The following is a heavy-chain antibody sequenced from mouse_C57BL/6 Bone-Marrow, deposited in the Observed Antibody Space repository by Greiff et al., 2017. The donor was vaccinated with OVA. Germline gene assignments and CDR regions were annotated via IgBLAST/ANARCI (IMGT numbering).Heavy chain of an antibody. D-gene: IGHD2-5*01. Sequence: QVQLQQPGTELVKPGASVKLSCKASGYTFTSYWMHWVKQRPGQGLEWIGNINPSNGGTNYNEKFKSKATLTVDKSSSTAYMQLSSLTSEDSAVYYRARKDYSNFHWYFDVWGTGTTVTVSS. V-gene: IGHV1-53*01. CDR1: GYTFTSYW. CDR3: ARKDYSNFHWYFDV. CDR2: INPSNGGT. J-gene: IGHJ1*03.